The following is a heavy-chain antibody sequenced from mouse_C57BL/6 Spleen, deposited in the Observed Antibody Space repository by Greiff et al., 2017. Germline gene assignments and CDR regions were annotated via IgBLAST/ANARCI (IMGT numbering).Heavy chain of an antibody. Sequence: QVQLQQPGAELVKPGASVKLSCKASGYTFTSYWMHWVKQRPGQGLEWIGMIHPSSGSTNYNEKFKSKATLTVDKSSRTAYMQLSSLTSAVSAVYYCARETGFAYWGQGTLVTVSA. CDR1: GYTFTSYW. V-gene: IGHV1-64*01. CDR2: IHPSSGST. CDR3: ARETGFAY. J-gene: IGHJ3*01.